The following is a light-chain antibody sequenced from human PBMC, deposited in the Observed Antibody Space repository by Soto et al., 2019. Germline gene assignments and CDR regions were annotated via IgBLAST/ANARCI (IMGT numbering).Light chain of an antibody. CDR1: QSVGSTY. Sequence: ETVLTQSPGTLSLSPGERATLSCRASQSVGSTYLAWYQQKPGQAPRLHIYDTFNRATGIPYRFSGSGSGTDFTLTISRLEPEDFAVYHCQQYGNPPWTFGQGTKLEIK. CDR3: QQYGNPPWT. CDR2: DTF. J-gene: IGKJ2*01. V-gene: IGKV3-20*01.